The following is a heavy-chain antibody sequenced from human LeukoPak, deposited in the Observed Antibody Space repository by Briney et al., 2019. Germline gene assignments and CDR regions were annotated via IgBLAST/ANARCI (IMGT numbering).Heavy chain of an antibody. J-gene: IGHJ5*02. D-gene: IGHD6-13*01. CDR1: GFTFRSYW. V-gene: IGHV3-74*01. CDR3: ARGGRYSTDNWFDP. Sequence: GGSLRLSCAASGFTFRSYWMYWVRQAPGKGLVWVSRSNSDGSSTSYADSLKGRFTISRDNAKNTVYLQMNSLRAEDTAVYYCARGGRYSTDNWFDPWGQGTLATVSS. CDR2: SNSDGSST.